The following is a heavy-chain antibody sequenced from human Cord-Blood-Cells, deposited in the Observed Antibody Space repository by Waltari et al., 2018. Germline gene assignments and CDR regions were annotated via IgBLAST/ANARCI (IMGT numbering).Heavy chain of an antibody. D-gene: IGHD4-4*01. Sequence: EVQLVESGGGLVKPGGSLRLSCAASGFTFSSYSINWVRQAPGKGLEWVSSISSSSSYIYYADSVKGRFTISRDNAKNSLYLQMNSLRAEDTAVYYCARVHSNYVLGTIDYWGQGTLVTVSS. CDR1: GFTFSSYS. V-gene: IGHV3-21*01. CDR2: ISSSSSYI. CDR3: ARVHSNYVLGTIDY. J-gene: IGHJ4*02.